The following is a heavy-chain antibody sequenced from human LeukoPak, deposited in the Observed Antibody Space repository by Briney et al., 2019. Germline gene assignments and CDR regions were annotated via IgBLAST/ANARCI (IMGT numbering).Heavy chain of an antibody. CDR3: ARDRRYNDYDYCFDS. J-gene: IGHJ4*02. Sequence: GASVKVSCKASGYTFTAYYVHWVRQAPGHGLEWMGIINPSAGSTTYAQKFQGRVVMTRDTSTSTVYMELSSLRSEDTAVYYCARDRRYNDYDYCFDSWGQGTLVTVSS. CDR2: INPSAGST. D-gene: IGHD5-12*01. V-gene: IGHV1-46*01. CDR1: GYTFTAYY.